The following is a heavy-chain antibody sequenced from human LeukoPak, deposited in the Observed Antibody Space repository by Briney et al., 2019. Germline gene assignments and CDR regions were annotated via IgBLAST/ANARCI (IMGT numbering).Heavy chain of an antibody. Sequence: ASVKVSCKASGYTFTSYAMHWVRQAPGQRLEWMGWINAGNGNTKYAQKFQGRVTITRDTSASTAYMELSSLRSEDTAVYYCARGVVRGVILYYFDYGGEGTLVTVSS. J-gene: IGHJ4*02. CDR1: GYTFTSYA. V-gene: IGHV1-3*01. CDR2: INAGNGNT. D-gene: IGHD3-10*01. CDR3: ARGVVRGVILYYFDY.